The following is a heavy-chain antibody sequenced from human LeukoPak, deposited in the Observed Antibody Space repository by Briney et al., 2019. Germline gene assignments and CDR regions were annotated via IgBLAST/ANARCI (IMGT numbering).Heavy chain of an antibody. CDR1: GYSFTSYW. D-gene: IGHD6-13*01. V-gene: IGHV5-51*01. J-gene: IGHJ4*02. CDR3: ARSRPSRYSSSWYGRDYFDY. Sequence: GESLKISCKGSGYSFTSYWIGWVRQMPGKGLEWMGIIYPGDSDTRYSPSFQGQVTISADKSISTAYLQWSSLKASDTAMYYCARSRPSRYSSSWYGRDYFDYWGQGTLVTVSS. CDR2: IYPGDSDT.